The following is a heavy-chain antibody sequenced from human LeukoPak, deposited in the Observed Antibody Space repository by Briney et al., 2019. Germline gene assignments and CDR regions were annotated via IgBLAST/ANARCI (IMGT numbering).Heavy chain of an antibody. CDR3: AADSSGWYEGYGYYYYYMDV. V-gene: IGHV4-39*07. J-gene: IGHJ6*03. CDR2: INHSGST. Sequence: PSETLSLTCTVSGGSISSGSYYWSWIRQPPGKGLEWIGEINHSGSTNYNPSLKSRVTISVDTSKNQFSLKLSSVTAADTAVYYCAADSSGWYEGYGYYYYYMDVWGKGTTVTVSS. D-gene: IGHD6-19*01. CDR1: GGSISSGSYY.